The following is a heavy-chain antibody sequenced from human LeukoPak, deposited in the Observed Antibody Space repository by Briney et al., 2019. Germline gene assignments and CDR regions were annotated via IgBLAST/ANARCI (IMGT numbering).Heavy chain of an antibody. Sequence: PSETLSLTCAVYGGSFSGYYWSWIRQPPGKGLEWIGEINHSGSTNYNPSLKSRVTISVDTSKNQFSLKLSSVTAADTAVYYCARLLGRSLYNWNVAFDPWGQGTLVTVSS. D-gene: IGHD1-1*01. CDR3: ARLLGRSLYNWNVAFDP. V-gene: IGHV4-34*01. J-gene: IGHJ5*02. CDR2: INHSGST. CDR1: GGSFSGYY.